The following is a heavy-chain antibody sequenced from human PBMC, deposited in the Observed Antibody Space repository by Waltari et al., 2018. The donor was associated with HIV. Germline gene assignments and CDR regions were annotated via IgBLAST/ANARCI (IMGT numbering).Heavy chain of an antibody. CDR1: GFTFNSYS. D-gene: IGHD6-13*01. CDR2: IISSGTFT. V-gene: IGHV3-21*01. J-gene: IGHJ5*02. Sequence: EVQLVESGGGPVKPGGSLRLSCRASGFTFNSYSLNWVRQAPGKGLEWISSIISSGTFTNYADSVKGRFTISRDNANKSVYLQMNSLRAEDTAVYYCARDSRDNSWSLNFFDPWGQGTLVTVSS. CDR3: ARDSRDNSWSLNFFDP.